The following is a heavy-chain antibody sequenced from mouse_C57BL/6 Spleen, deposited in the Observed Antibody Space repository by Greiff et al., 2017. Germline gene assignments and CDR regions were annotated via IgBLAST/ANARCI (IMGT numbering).Heavy chain of an antibody. CDR2: ISNGGGST. CDR3: ARGDYYGSSYPYWYFDV. D-gene: IGHD1-1*01. J-gene: IGHJ1*03. V-gene: IGHV5-12*01. CDR1: GFTFSDYY. Sequence: EVQRVESGGGLVQPGGSLKLSCAASGFTFSDYYMYWVRQTPEKRLEWVAYISNGGGSTYYPDTVKGRFTISRDNAKNTLYLQMSRLKSEDTAMYYCARGDYYGSSYPYWYFDVWGTGTTVTVSS.